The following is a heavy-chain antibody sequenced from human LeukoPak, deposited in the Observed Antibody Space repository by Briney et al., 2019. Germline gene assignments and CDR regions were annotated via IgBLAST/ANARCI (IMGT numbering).Heavy chain of an antibody. Sequence: SQTLSLTCTVSGGSISSGGYYWSWIRQHPGKGLEWIGYIYYSGSTYYNPSLKSRVTISVDTSKNQFSLKLSSVTAADTAVYYCARGGVDTAMVTSFDIWGQGTMVTVSS. V-gene: IGHV4-31*03. D-gene: IGHD5-18*01. CDR1: GGSISSGGYY. J-gene: IGHJ3*02. CDR2: IYYSGST. CDR3: ARGGVDTAMVTSFDI.